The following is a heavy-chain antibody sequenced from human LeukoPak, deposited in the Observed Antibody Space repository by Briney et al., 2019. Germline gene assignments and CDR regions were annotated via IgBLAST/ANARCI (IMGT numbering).Heavy chain of an antibody. Sequence: ASVKVSCKTSGYTFTDYNMHWVRQAPGQGPEWMGWIDPNRGGTNYAHRFQDRVTITRDTSISTVYMELNNIRSDDTAVYYCARDWDQLVPSKGGPPRYFYFMDVWGKGTSVIVSS. D-gene: IGHD2-15*01. J-gene: IGHJ6*03. CDR3: ARDWDQLVPSKGGPPRYFYFMDV. V-gene: IGHV1-2*07. CDR2: IDPNRGGT. CDR1: GYTFTDYN.